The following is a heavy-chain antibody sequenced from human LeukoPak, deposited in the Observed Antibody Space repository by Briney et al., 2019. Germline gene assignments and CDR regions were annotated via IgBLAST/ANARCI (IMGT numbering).Heavy chain of an antibody. CDR3: AKEGPSARYSSSWYEGGGDPYYFDY. D-gene: IGHD6-13*01. J-gene: IGHJ4*02. Sequence: GGSLRLSCAASGFTFSSYAMSWVRQAPGKGLEWVSAISGSGGSTYYADSVKGRFTISRDNSKNTLYLQMNSLRAGDTAVYYCAKEGPSARYSSSWYEGGGDPYYFDYWGQGTLVTVSS. V-gene: IGHV3-23*01. CDR2: ISGSGGST. CDR1: GFTFSSYA.